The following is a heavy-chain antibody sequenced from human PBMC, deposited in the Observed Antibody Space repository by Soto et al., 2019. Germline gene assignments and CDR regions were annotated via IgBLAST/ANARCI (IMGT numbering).Heavy chain of an antibody. CDR2: INHGGGT. J-gene: IGHJ4*02. D-gene: IGHD3-10*01. CDR3: ARLQFGEGFDF. Sequence: QLQLQESGSGLVRPSQTLSLTCAVSGGSITSSGHAWSWIRQPPGKGLEWIGHINHGGGTQYNPSLKSRVTLSVHRSKNKFSLNLSSVTAADTAVYYCARLQFGEGFDFWGQGALVIVSS. V-gene: IGHV4-30-2*01. CDR1: GGSITSSGHA.